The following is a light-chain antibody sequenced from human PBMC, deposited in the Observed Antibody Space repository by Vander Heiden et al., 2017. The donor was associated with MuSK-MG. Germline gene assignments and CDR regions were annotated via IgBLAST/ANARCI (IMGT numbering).Light chain of an antibody. CDR1: QSLLYSSNNKNY. Sequence: DIVMTQSPDSLAVSLGERATINCKSSQSLLYSSNNKNYLAWYQQKPGQPPKLLIYWASTRESGVPDRFSGSGSGTDFTLTISSLQAEDVAVYYCQQDYTTSWTFGQGTKVEIK. CDR2: WAS. CDR3: QQDYTTSWT. V-gene: IGKV4-1*01. J-gene: IGKJ1*01.